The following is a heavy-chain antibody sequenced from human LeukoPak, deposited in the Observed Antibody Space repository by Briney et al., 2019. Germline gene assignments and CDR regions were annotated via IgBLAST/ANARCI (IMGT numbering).Heavy chain of an antibody. CDR1: GYTFTGYY. V-gene: IGHV1-2*02. Sequence: ASVKVSCKASGYTFTGYYMHWVRQAPGQGLEWMGWIDSHSGDTNYAQKFQGRVTVTRDTSITTAYMELSGLTSDDTAVYYCARTAFQFGDYFYYMDVWGKGTTVTVSS. CDR3: ARTAFQFGDYFYYMDV. CDR2: IDSHSGDT. D-gene: IGHD3-3*02. J-gene: IGHJ6*03.